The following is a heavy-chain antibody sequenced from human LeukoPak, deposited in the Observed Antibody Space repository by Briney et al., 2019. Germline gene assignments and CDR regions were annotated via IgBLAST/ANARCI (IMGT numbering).Heavy chain of an antibody. CDR3: ARVNSERTSFFDY. Sequence: PSETLSLTCTVSGGSISSYYWSWIRQPPGKGLEWSGYIYYSGSTNYNPSLKSRVTISVDTSKNQFSLKLNSVTAADTAVYYCARVNSERTSFFDYWGQGTLVTVSS. CDR2: IYYSGST. CDR1: GGSISSYY. V-gene: IGHV4-59*01. D-gene: IGHD4-23*01. J-gene: IGHJ4*02.